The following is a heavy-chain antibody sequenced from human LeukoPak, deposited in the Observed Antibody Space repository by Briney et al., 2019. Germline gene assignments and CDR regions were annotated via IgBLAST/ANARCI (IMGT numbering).Heavy chain of an antibody. D-gene: IGHD3-3*01. CDR1: GYTFTGYY. V-gene: IGHV1-2*06. Sequence: GASVKVSCMASGYTFTGYYMHWLRQAPGQALEWMGRINPNSGGTNYAQKFQSRVTMTRDTPISTAYMELSRLRSDDTAVYYCARAWSGYWGQGTLVTVSS. CDR2: INPNSGGT. J-gene: IGHJ4*02. CDR3: ARAWSGY.